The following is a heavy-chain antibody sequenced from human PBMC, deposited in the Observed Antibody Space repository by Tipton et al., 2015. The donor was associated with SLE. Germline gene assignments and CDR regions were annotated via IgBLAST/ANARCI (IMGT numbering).Heavy chain of an antibody. CDR1: GGSFSTYY. J-gene: IGHJ3*02. Sequence: LSLTCAVYGGSFSTYYWSWIRQAPGKGLEWVSYISSSSSYTNYADSVKGRFTISRDNAKNSLYLQMDSLRAEDTAVYYCASPSSPQFHSMSIWGQGTMVTVSS. D-gene: IGHD3-3*02. CDR3: ASPSSPQFHSMSI. CDR2: ISSSSSYT. V-gene: IGHV3-11*06.